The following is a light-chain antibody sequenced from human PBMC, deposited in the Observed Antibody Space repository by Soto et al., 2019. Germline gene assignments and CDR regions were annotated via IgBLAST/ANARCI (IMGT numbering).Light chain of an antibody. Sequence: SYELTQPPSVSVSPGQTASISCSGDKLGDKYVCWYQQKPGQSPVMVIYQDTKRPSGIPERFSGSNSGNTATLTISGTQAMDEADYYCQAWDSSTAVFGGGTKLTVL. CDR2: QDT. CDR1: KLGDKY. J-gene: IGLJ2*01. V-gene: IGLV3-1*01. CDR3: QAWDSSTAV.